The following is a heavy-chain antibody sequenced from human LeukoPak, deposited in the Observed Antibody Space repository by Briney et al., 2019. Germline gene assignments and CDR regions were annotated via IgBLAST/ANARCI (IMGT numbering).Heavy chain of an antibody. D-gene: IGHD2-15*01. J-gene: IGHJ4*02. V-gene: IGHV4-59*12. CDR1: GGSISSYY. CDR2: IYYSGST. CDR3: ARDIGVRNIVVVVAAPHYYFDY. Sequence: PSETLSLTCTVSGGSISSYYWSWIRQPPGRGLEWIGYIYYSGSTNYNPSLKSRVTISVDTSKNQFSLKLSSVTAADTAVYYCARDIGVRNIVVVVAAPHYYFDYWGQGTLVTVSS.